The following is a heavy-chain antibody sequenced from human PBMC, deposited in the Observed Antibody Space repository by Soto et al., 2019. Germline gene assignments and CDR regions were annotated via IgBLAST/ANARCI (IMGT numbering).Heavy chain of an antibody. Sequence: PSETLSLTCTVSGGSISSGGYYWSWIRQHPGKGLEWIGYIFYSGSTYYNPSLKSRVTISVDTSKNQFSLKLTSVTAADTAVYYCARMTSVNSYYFDYWGQGTLVTVSS. J-gene: IGHJ4*02. V-gene: IGHV4-30-4*08. CDR2: IFYSGST. D-gene: IGHD4-17*01. CDR3: ARMTSVNSYYFDY. CDR1: GGSISSGGYY.